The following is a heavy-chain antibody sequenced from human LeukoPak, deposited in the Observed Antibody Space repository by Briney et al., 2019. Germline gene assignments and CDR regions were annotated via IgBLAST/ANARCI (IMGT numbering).Heavy chain of an antibody. D-gene: IGHD3-3*01. Sequence: PGGSLRLSCAASGFTFSSYGMHWVRQAPGKGLEWVAVISYDGSNKYYADSVKGRFTISRDNSKNTLYLQMNSLRAEDTAVYYCAKEWDYDFWSGYQEAPDYWGQGTLVTVSS. CDR3: AKEWDYDFWSGYQEAPDY. V-gene: IGHV3-30*18. CDR2: ISYDGSNK. J-gene: IGHJ4*02. CDR1: GFTFSSYG.